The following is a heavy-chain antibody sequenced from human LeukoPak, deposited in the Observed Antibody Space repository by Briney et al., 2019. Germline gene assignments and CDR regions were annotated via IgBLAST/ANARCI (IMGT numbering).Heavy chain of an antibody. CDR1: GFTFDDYA. J-gene: IGHJ4*02. Sequence: GGSLRLSCAASGFTFDDYAMHWVRQAPGKGLEWVSLISWDGGSTYYADSVKGRFTISRDNTKNSLYLQMNSLRAEDTAVYYCARDWPFDYWGQGTLVTVSS. V-gene: IGHV3-43D*03. CDR2: ISWDGGST. CDR3: ARDWPFDY.